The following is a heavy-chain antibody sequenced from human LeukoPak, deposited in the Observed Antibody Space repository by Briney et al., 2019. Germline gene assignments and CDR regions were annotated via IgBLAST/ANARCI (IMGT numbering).Heavy chain of an antibody. D-gene: IGHD3-10*01. V-gene: IGHV1-18*01. CDR1: GYTFTSYG. Sequence: ASVKVSCKASGYTFTSYGISWVRQAPGQGLEWMGWISAYNGNTNYAQKLQGGVTMTTDTSTSTAYMELSSLRSEDTAVYYCARVVRDYYGSGSYYFDAFDIWGQGTMVTVS. J-gene: IGHJ3*02. CDR2: ISAYNGNT. CDR3: ARVVRDYYGSGSYYFDAFDI.